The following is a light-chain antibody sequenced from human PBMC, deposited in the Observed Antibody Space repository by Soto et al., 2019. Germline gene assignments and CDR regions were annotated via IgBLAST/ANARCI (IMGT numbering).Light chain of an antibody. CDR3: QQYDSSPT. V-gene: IGKV3-20*01. Sequence: EGVLTQSPGTPSFSSGEKTTLSCRASQSVNNRYLAWYQQKPGQAPRLLIYGASNRATGSPDRFSGSGSGTDFTLTITRLEPEDFAMYYCQQYDSSPTFGGGTKVDIK. J-gene: IGKJ4*01. CDR1: QSVNNRY. CDR2: GAS.